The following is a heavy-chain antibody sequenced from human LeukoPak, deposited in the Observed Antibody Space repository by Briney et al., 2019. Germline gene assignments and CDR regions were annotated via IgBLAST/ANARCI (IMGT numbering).Heavy chain of an antibody. D-gene: IGHD4-17*01. CDR1: GGSFSGYY. Sequence: SETLSLTCAVYGGSFSGYYWSWIRQPPGKGLEWIGEINHSGSTNYNPSLKSRVTISVDTPKNQFSLKLSSVTAADTAVYYCARGRSESDYGDYVGFGYWGEGTLLTVSS. CDR2: INHSGST. J-gene: IGHJ4*02. CDR3: ARGRSESDYGDYVGFGY. V-gene: IGHV4-34*01.